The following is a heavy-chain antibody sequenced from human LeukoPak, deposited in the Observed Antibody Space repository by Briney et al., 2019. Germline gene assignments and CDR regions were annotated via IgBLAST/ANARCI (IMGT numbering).Heavy chain of an antibody. CDR3: ARVATTSSKWSLDY. Sequence: PGGSLRLSCAGSGFTFGSYSMNWVRHAPGRGLEWVSYIGHTGSITDNADSVKGRFTISRDIAKSTMFLQMDSLRAEDTAVYYCARVATTSSKWSLDYWGQGTLVTVSS. CDR2: IGHTGSIT. D-gene: IGHD2-2*01. V-gene: IGHV3-48*04. J-gene: IGHJ4*02. CDR1: GFTFGSYS.